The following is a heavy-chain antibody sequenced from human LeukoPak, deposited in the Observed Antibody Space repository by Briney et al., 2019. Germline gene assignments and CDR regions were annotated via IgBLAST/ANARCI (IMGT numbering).Heavy chain of an antibody. Sequence: PGGSLRLSCAASGFTFSSYSMNWVRQAPGKGLEWLSSIGSTGAYIFYADSVKGRFTISRDNAKNSLYLQMNSLRAEDTAKYYCARDRWELLRSVDYWGQGTLAAVSS. CDR3: ARDRWELLRSVDY. CDR1: GFTFSSYS. CDR2: IGSTGAYI. J-gene: IGHJ4*02. D-gene: IGHD2-15*01. V-gene: IGHV3-21*01.